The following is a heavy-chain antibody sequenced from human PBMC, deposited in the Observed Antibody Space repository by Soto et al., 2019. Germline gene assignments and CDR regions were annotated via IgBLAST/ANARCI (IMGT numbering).Heavy chain of an antibody. CDR3: ARGGSFWSGSLGWFDP. CDR1: GGSIRSPNYY. J-gene: IGHJ5*02. D-gene: IGHD3-3*01. V-gene: IGHV4-30-4*01. CDR2: IYYTGTT. Sequence: QVRLQESGPGLVKPSQTLSLTCTVSGGSIRSPNYYWGWIRQPPGKGLEWIGYIYYTGTTSYNPSLKSPVTISADTTKNQFSLKLSSVTAADTAVYYCARGGSFWSGSLGWFDPWGQGTLVTVSS.